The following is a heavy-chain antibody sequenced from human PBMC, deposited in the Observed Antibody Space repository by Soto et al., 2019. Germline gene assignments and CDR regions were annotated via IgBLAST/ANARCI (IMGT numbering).Heavy chain of an antibody. V-gene: IGHV4-34*01. J-gene: IGHJ3*02. CDR2: ISHSGST. CDR1: SGPFSGYY. D-gene: IGHD1-1*01. Sequence: QVQLQQWGAGLLKPSETLSLTCAVSSGPFSGYYWSWIRQSPGKGLELIGEISHSGSTNYNPSLKSRVTISVDTSKNQFSLKLSSVTAADTAVYYCAISYITNDAFDIWGQGTLVTVSS. CDR3: AISYITNDAFDI.